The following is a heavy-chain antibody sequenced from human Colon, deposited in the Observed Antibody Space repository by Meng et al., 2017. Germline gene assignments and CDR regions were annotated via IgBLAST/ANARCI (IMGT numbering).Heavy chain of an antibody. V-gene: IGHV7-4-1*02. CDR3: ARLYCSGGSCYTIDY. J-gene: IGHJ4*02. CDR2: INTNTGNP. Sequence: RLVQSGSGFKKPGASVKVSCKASGYTFTSYAMNWVRQAPGQGLEWMGWINTNTGNPTYAQGFTGRFVFSLDTSVSTAYLQISSLKAADTAVYYCARLYCSGGSCYTIDYWGQGTLVTVSS. CDR1: GYTFTSYA. D-gene: IGHD2-15*01.